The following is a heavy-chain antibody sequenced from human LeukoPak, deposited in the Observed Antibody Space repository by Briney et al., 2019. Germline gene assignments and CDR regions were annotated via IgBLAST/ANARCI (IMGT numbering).Heavy chain of an antibody. V-gene: IGHV3-74*01. Sequence: GGSLRLSCVASGFTFSSYWMHWVRQAPGKGLVWVSRINSDGSSTSYADSVKGRFTISRDNAKNTLYLQMNSLRAEDTAVYYCARDGYDPRDAFDIWGQGTMVTVSS. CDR1: GFTFSSYW. J-gene: IGHJ3*02. D-gene: IGHD5-12*01. CDR2: INSDGSST. CDR3: ARDGYDPRDAFDI.